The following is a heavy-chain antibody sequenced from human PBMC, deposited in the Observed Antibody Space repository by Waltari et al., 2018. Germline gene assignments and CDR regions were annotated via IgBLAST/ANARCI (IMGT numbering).Heavy chain of an antibody. J-gene: IGHJ3*02. CDR3: AKDSI. CDR2: ISYDGSNK. Sequence: QVQLVESGGGVVQPGRSLRLSCAASGFPLRSYGMPWVRQAPGKGLEWVAVISYDGSNKYYADSVKGRFTISRDNSKNTLYLQMNSLRAEDTAVYYCAKDSIWGQGTMVTVSS. CDR1: GFPLRSYG. V-gene: IGHV3-30*18.